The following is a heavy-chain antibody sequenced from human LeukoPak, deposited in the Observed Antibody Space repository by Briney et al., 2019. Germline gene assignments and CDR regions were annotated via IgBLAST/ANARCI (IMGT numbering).Heavy chain of an antibody. CDR1: GYTFTSYG. CDR3: ARTEQWLGPYFYYYYGMDV. CDR2: ISAYNGNT. V-gene: IGHV1-18*01. Sequence: GASVKVSCKASGYTFTSYGISWVRQAPGQGLEWMGWISAYNGNTNYAQKLQGRVTMTTDTSTSTAYMELRSLRSDDTAVYYCARTEQWLGPYFYYYYGMDVWGQGTTVTVSS. D-gene: IGHD6-19*01. J-gene: IGHJ6*02.